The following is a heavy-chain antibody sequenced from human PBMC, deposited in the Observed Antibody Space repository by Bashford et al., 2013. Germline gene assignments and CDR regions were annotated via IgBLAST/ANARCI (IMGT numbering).Heavy chain of an antibody. J-gene: IGHJ4*02. D-gene: IGHD3-10*01. CDR2: IYYSGST. V-gene: IGHV4-61*01. CDR3: ARVRGVNDFDY. CDR1: GDSVRSGSYY. Sequence: SETLSLTCTVSGDSVRSGSYYWSWIRQPPGKGLEWIGYIYYSGSTNYNPSLKSRVTISVDTSKNQFSLKLSSVTAADTAVYYCARVRGVNDFDYVGQGTLVTVSS.